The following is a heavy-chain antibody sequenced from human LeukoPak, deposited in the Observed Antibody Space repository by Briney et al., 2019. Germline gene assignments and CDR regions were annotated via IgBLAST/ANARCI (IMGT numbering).Heavy chain of an antibody. CDR3: ARVVIWSGSGWYPDY. D-gene: IGHD6-19*01. CDR2: ISNNGGYT. CDR1: GFTFSSSA. Sequence: GGSLRLSCAASGFTFSSSAMSWVRQAPGKGLEWVSAISNNGGYTYYADSVQGRFTISRDNSKSTLCLQMNSLRAEDTAVYYCARVVIWSGSGWYPDYWGQGTLVTVSS. V-gene: IGHV3-23*01. J-gene: IGHJ4*02.